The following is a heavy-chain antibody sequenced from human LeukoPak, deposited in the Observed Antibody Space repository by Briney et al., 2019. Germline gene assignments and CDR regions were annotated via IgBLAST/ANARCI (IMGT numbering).Heavy chain of an antibody. Sequence: GGSLRLSCEASGYTFDDYAMHWVRQAPGKGLEWVSAISWNSGSIDYADSVKGRFTISRDNGKNSLYLQMNSLRTEDTALYYCAKGHTYGLGESYHDFWGQGTLVSVSS. CDR2: ISWNSGSI. D-gene: IGHD5-18*01. CDR1: GYTFDDYA. CDR3: AKGHTYGLGESYHDF. J-gene: IGHJ4*02. V-gene: IGHV3-9*01.